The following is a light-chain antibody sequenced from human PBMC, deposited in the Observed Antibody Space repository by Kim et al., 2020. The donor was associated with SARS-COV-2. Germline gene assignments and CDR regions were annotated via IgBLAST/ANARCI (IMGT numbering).Light chain of an antibody. J-gene: IGLJ2*01. CDR1: SGDVGAYTI. Sequence: GQAITSSCTGTSGDVGAYTIVSWYQQRPGTTPKVMIYDVTKRPSGVSGRFSGAKSGNTASLTISGLQAEDEADYYCCSYAGSRTLIFGGGTQLTVL. CDR3: CSYAGSRTLI. V-gene: IGLV2-23*02. CDR2: DVT.